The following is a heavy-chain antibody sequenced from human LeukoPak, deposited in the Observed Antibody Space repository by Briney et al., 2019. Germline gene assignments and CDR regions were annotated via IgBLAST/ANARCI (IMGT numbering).Heavy chain of an antibody. V-gene: IGHV4-59*01. CDR2: IYYSGST. CDR3: AREIRTGYCSSTSCYRGPNWSDP. J-gene: IGHJ5*02. Sequence: PSETLSLTCTVSGGSISSYYWSWIRQPPGKGVEWIGYIYYSGSTNYNPSLKSRVTVSVDTSKNQFSLKLSSVTAADTAVYYCAREIRTGYCSSTSCYRGPNWSDPWGQGTLVTVSS. D-gene: IGHD2-2*01. CDR1: GGSISSYY.